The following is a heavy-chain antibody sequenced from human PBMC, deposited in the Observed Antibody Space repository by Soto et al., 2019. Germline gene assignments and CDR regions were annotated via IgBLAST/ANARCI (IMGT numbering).Heavy chain of an antibody. CDR3: ARDREGPGIAAAGTSMDV. CDR2: IIPIFGTA. J-gene: IGHJ6*02. D-gene: IGHD6-13*01. CDR1: GGTFSSYA. V-gene: IGHV1-69*13. Sequence: SVKVSCKASGGTFSSYAISWVRQAPGQGLEWMGGIIPIFGTANYAQKFQGRVTITADESTSTAYMELSSLRSEDTAVYYCARDREGPGIAAAGTSMDVWGQGTTVTVSS.